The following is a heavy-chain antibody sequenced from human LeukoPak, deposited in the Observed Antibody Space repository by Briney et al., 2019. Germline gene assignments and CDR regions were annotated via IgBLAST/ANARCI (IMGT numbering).Heavy chain of an antibody. Sequence: GGSLRLSCAASGFIFTSYGMHWVRQAPGKGLEWVAFIRYDGINKYYTDSVNGRFTISRDNSKNTLYLQMNSLRPEDTAVYYCAKDPKDFLTGYHLPTLYFDYWGQGTLVTVSS. CDR1: GFIFTSYG. CDR3: AKDPKDFLTGYHLPTLYFDY. CDR2: IRYDGINK. D-gene: IGHD3-9*01. V-gene: IGHV3-30*02. J-gene: IGHJ4*02.